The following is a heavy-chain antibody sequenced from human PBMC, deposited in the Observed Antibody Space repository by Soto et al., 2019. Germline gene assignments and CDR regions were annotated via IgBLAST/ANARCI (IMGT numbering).Heavy chain of an antibody. D-gene: IGHD3-9*01. CDR1: GFTFSLSA. Sequence: EVQLLESGGGFVQPGESLRLSCAASGFTFSLSAMSWVRQAPGRGLDWVSSLSGGGSTTGYADSVKGRFTSSRENSKNTVHLQMNSLRAEDTAVYYCAKGQKYDILTGCAYWGQGALVTVSS. J-gene: IGHJ1*01. CDR3: AKGQKYDILTGCAY. V-gene: IGHV3-23*01. CDR2: LSGGGSTT.